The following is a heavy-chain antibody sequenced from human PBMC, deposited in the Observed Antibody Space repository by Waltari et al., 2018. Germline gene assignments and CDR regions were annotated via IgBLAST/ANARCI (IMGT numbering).Heavy chain of an antibody. CDR1: GYTFTGYY. V-gene: IGHV1-2*02. CDR3: ARDGDGFRFGGPYFDY. CDR2: INPNSGGT. D-gene: IGHD3-16*01. Sequence: QVQLVQSGAEVKKPGASVKVSCKASGYTFTGYYMHWVRQAPGQGLEWMGWINPNSGGTNYAQKFQGRVTMTRDTSISTAYMELSRLRSDDTAVYYCARDGDGFRFGGPYFDYWGQGTLVTVSS. J-gene: IGHJ4*02.